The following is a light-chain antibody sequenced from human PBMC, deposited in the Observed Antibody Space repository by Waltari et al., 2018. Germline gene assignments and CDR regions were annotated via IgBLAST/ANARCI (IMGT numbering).Light chain of an antibody. CDR2: EGN. CDR3: CSHGGSDRFYV. J-gene: IGLJ1*01. Sequence: QSALTQPPSASGYPGQSVTISCTGTRRYVGAYKYVSFYQQYPGKAPKLIIYEGNKRPSGVPERFSAAKSGNSASLTVSGFQAEDEADYYCCSHGGSDRFYVCGTGTKVSVL. CDR1: RRYVGAYKY. V-gene: IGLV2-8*01.